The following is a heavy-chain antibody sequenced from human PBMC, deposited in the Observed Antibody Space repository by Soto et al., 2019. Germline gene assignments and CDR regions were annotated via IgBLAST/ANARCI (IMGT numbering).Heavy chain of an antibody. CDR2: ISAYNGNT. CDR1: GYTFTSYG. CDR3: ARGLGYSSDNWFDP. J-gene: IGHJ5*02. V-gene: IGHV1-18*01. D-gene: IGHD6-19*01. Sequence: ASVKVSCKSSGYTFTSYGISCVRQAPGQGLEWMGWISAYNGNTNYAQKLQGRVTMTIDTSTSTAYMELRSLRSDDTAVYYCARGLGYSSDNWFDPWGQGTPVTVSS.